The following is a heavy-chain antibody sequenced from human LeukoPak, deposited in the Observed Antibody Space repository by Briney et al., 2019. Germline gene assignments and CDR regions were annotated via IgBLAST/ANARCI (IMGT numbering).Heavy chain of an antibody. V-gene: IGHV3-30*18. CDR2: ISYDGSNK. D-gene: IGHD3-9*01. CDR3: AKDSDILTGGWFDP. Sequence: GGSLRLSCAASGFTFSSYGMHWVRQAPGKGLEWVAVISYDGSNKYYADSVKGRFTISRDNCKNTLYLQMNSLRAEDTAVYYCAKDSDILTGGWFDPWGQGTLVTVSS. CDR1: GFTFSSYG. J-gene: IGHJ5*02.